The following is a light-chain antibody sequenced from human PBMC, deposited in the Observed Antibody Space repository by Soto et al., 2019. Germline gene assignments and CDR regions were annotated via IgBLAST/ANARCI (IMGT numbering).Light chain of an antibody. CDR3: QHYGGMWT. CDR2: DAS. CDR1: QTISTY. J-gene: IGKJ1*01. Sequence: DIQMTQSPSSLSASVGDRVTITCRASQTISTYLNWYQQKPGKAPKVLIYDASNLEYGVPSRFSGSGFGTEFILTISSLQPDDFATYWCQHYGGMWTFGQGTKVEMK. V-gene: IGKV1-5*01.